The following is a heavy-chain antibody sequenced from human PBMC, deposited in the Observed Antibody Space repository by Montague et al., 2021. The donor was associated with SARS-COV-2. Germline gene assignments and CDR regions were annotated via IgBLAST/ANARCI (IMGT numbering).Heavy chain of an antibody. V-gene: IGHV4-59*01. CDR1: GGSISSYY. J-gene: IGHJ3*02. CDR3: AGGSGWMGNAFDI. D-gene: IGHD6-19*01. Sequence: SETLSLTCTVSGGSISSYYWSWIRQPPGKGLEWIGYIYYSGSTNYNPSLKSRVTISVDTSKNQFSLELSSVTAADTAVYYCAGGSGWMGNAFDIWGQGTMVTVSS. CDR2: IYYSGST.